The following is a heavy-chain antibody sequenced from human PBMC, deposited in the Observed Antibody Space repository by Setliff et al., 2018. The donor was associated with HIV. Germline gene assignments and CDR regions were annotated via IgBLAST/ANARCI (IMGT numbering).Heavy chain of an antibody. CDR1: GGSISSSSYY. Sequence: SETLSLTCTVSGGSISSSSYYWGWIRQPPGKGLEWIGSINYRGNTYYNPSLKSRAAISVDTSKNQISLKLSSVTAADTAVYYCASLDGSESPYIYYYYMDVWGEGTAVTVSS. V-gene: IGHV4-39*01. CDR2: INYRGNT. CDR3: ASLDGSESPYIYYYYMDV. J-gene: IGHJ6*03. D-gene: IGHD3-10*01.